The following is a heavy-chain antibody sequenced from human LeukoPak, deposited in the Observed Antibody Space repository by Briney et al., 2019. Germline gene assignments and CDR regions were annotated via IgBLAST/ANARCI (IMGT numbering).Heavy chain of an antibody. CDR3: ARERRLRFLEWLPSGFDY. V-gene: IGHV4-59*12. CDR2: IYYGGGT. Sequence: SETLSLTCTVSGGSISSYYWSWIRQPPGKGLEWIGYIYYGGGTNYNPSLKSRVTISVDTSKNQFSLKLSSVTAADTAVYYCARERRLRFLEWLPSGFDYWGQGTLVTVSS. J-gene: IGHJ4*02. D-gene: IGHD3-3*01. CDR1: GGSISSYY.